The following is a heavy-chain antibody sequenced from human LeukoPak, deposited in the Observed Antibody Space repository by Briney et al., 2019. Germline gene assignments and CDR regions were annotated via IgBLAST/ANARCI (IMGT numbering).Heavy chain of an antibody. CDR2: ISGSGGST. V-gene: IGHV3-23*01. CDR1: GFTFSSYA. J-gene: IGHJ4*02. CDR3: AKGYYYDSSGYWAPIDY. D-gene: IGHD3-22*01. Sequence: PGGSLRLSCAASGFTFSSYAMSWVRQAPGKGLEWVSAISGSGGSTYYADSVKGRFTISRDNSKNTLYLQMNSLRAEDTAVYYCAKGYYYDSSGYWAPIDYWGQGTLVTVSS.